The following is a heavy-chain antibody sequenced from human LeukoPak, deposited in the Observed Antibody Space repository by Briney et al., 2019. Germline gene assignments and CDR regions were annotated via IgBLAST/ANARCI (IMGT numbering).Heavy chain of an antibody. CDR2: TSGSGGRT. D-gene: IGHD3-22*01. V-gene: IGHV3-23*01. Sequence: GASRRLSFAASGLTFSSYAMSWVRQAPGKGLEWVSATSGSGGRTYYADPVKGRFPISRDNSKNTLYLQMKSLRAEDTAVYYCAKGSDSRPHFNWFPPWSQGTLVTVSS. J-gene: IGHJ5*02. CDR1: GLTFSSYA. CDR3: AKGSDSRPHFNWFPP.